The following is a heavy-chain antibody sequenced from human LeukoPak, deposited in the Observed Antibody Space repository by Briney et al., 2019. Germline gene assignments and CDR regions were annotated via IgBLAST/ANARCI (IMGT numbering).Heavy chain of an antibody. J-gene: IGHJ4*02. CDR3: ARRGSSQYSGYDY. Sequence: GESLKISCKGFGYSFTSYWIGWVRQMPGKGLEWMGIIYPGDSDTRYSPSFQGQVTISADKSISTAYLQWSSLKASDTAMYYCARRGSSQYSGYDYWGQGTLVTVSS. V-gene: IGHV5-51*01. CDR1: GYSFTSYW. CDR2: IYPGDSDT. D-gene: IGHD5-12*01.